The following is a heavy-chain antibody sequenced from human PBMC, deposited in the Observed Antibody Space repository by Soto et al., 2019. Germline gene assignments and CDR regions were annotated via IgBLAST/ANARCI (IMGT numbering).Heavy chain of an antibody. CDR2: IIPIFGTA. D-gene: IGHD2-15*01. CDR3: ARAHCSGGSCYSETLDY. J-gene: IGHJ4*02. Sequence: QVQLVQSGAAVKKPGSSVKVSCKASGGTFSSYAISWVRQAPGQGLEWMGGIIPIFGTANYAQKFQGRVTITADESTSTAYMELSSLRSEDKAVYYCARAHCSGGSCYSETLDYWGQGTLVTVSS. V-gene: IGHV1-69*12. CDR1: GGTFSSYA.